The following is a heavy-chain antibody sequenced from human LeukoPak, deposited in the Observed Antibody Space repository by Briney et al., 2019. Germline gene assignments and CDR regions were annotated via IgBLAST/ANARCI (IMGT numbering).Heavy chain of an antibody. CDR3: AKDVRYGSGSYLDY. CDR2: ISWNSGSI. D-gene: IGHD3-10*01. V-gene: IGHV3-9*01. J-gene: IGHJ4*02. CDR1: GFTFDDYA. Sequence: GGSLRLSCAASGFTFDDYAMHWVRQAPGKGLEWVSGISWNSGSIGYADSVKGRFTISRDNAKNSLYLQMNSLRAEDTALYYCAKDVRYGSGSYLDYWGQGTLVTVSS.